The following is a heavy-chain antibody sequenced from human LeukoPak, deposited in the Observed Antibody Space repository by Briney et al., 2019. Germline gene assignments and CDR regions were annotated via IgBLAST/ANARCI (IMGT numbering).Heavy chain of an antibody. V-gene: IGHV3-7*03. CDR2: IKQDGSEK. D-gene: IGHD2-15*01. CDR3: ASSPADCSGVSCYALADY. J-gene: IGHJ4*02. Sequence: GGSLRLSCAASGFTFSSYWMSWVRQAPGKGLEWVANIKQDGSEKYYVGSVKGRFTISRDNAKNSLYLQMNSLRAEDTAVYYCASSPADCSGVSCYALADYWGQGTLVTVSS. CDR1: GFTFSSYW.